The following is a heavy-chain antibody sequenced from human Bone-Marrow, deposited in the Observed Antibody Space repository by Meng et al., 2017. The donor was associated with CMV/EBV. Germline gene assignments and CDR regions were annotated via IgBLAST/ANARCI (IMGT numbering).Heavy chain of an antibody. CDR3: AGTPIAAAGLFDY. Sequence: VSPTEAGPWLVKPSHTLSLTCTVYGGSISMGDYYWSWIRQPPGKGLEWIGYIYYSGSTYYNPSLKSRVTISVDTSKNQFSLKLSSVTAADTAVYYCAGTPIAAAGLFDYWGQGTLVTVSS. J-gene: IGHJ4*02. CDR1: GGSISMGDYY. D-gene: IGHD6-13*01. V-gene: IGHV4-30-4*08. CDR2: IYYSGST.